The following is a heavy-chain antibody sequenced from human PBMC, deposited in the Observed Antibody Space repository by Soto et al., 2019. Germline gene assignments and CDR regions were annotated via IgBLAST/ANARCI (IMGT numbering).Heavy chain of an antibody. CDR1: GDTISTGGYS. Sequence: QLQLQESGSRLVKSSETLSLTCAVSGDTISTGGYSWAWIRQPPGNALEWIGHTYHSGNTYYNPSLKSRVIISVDRSKNQFSLTLSSVTAADTAVYYCAREAYVDSGGYFDPWGQGTLVTVSS. J-gene: IGHJ5*02. CDR2: TYHSGNT. D-gene: IGHD4-17*01. CDR3: AREAYVDSGGYFDP. V-gene: IGHV4-30-2*01.